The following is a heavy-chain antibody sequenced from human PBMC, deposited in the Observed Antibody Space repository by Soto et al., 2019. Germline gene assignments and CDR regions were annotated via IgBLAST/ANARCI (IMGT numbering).Heavy chain of an antibody. V-gene: IGHV3-53*01. D-gene: IGHD6-13*01. CDR2: IYSGGST. CDR1: GFTVSSNY. CDR3: AGEMYSSPYYYYYGMDV. Sequence: PGGSLRLSCAASGFTVSSNYMSWVRQAPGKGLEWVSVIYSGGSTYYADSVKGRFTISRDNSKNTLYLQMNSLRAEDTAVYYCAGEMYSSPYYYYYGMDVWGQGTTVTVYS. J-gene: IGHJ6*02.